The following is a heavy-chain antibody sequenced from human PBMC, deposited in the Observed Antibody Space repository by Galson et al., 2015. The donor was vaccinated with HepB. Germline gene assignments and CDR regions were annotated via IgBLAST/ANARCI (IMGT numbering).Heavy chain of an antibody. V-gene: IGHV4-34*01. D-gene: IGHD6-6*01. CDR1: GGSFSDYY. CDR2: IDHSGST. J-gene: IGHJ6*03. Sequence: SETLSLTCAVYGGSFSDYYWSWIRQPPGKGLEWIGEIDHSGSTNYNPSLKSRVTISVDTSKNQFSLKLSSVTAADTAVYYCARTRKNRQLNPRRTYYYNYMDVWGKGTTVTVSS. CDR3: ARTRKNRQLNPRRTYYYNYMDV.